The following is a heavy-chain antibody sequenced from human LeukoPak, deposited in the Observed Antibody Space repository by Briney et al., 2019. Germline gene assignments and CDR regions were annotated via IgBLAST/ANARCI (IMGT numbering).Heavy chain of an antibody. CDR1: GYTFTTHY. Sequence: ASVKVSCKASGYTFTTHYMHWVRQAPGQGLEWMGVINPSGGFTSYAQKLQDRVTVTRDTSTTTVYMQLSSLRSEDTAVYYCARGRNTIFGVGGIGYGMDVWGQGTTVTASS. D-gene: IGHD3-3*01. CDR2: INPSGGFT. V-gene: IGHV1-46*01. J-gene: IGHJ6*02. CDR3: ARGRNTIFGVGGIGYGMDV.